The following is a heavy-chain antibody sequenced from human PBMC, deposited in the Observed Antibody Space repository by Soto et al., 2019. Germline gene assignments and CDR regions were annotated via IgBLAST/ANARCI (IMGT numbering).Heavy chain of an antibody. CDR3: ARPSSSTGMAQYNWFDP. V-gene: IGHV4-31*03. CDR2: IYYSGST. J-gene: IGHJ5*02. CDR1: GGSISSGGYY. Sequence: QVQLQESGPGLVKPSQTLSLTCTVSGGSISSGGYYWSWIRQHPGKGLEWIGDIYYSGSTYYNPSLKSRVTISVDTSKNQFSLKLSSVTAADTAVYYCARPSSSTGMAQYNWFDPCAQGTMVTVSS. D-gene: IGHD6-6*01.